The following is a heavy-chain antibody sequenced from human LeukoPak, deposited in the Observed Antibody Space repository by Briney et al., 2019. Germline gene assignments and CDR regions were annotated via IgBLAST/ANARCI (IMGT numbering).Heavy chain of an antibody. CDR3: AREGGAVAAAAGNDY. Sequence: PGGSLRLSCAASGFTFSSYSMNWVRQAPGQGLEWVSSISSSSSYIYYADSVKGRFTISRDNAKNSLYLQMNSLRAEGTAVYYCAREGGAVAAAAGNDYWGQGTLVTVSS. CDR2: ISSSSSYI. J-gene: IGHJ4*02. CDR1: GFTFSSYS. D-gene: IGHD6-13*01. V-gene: IGHV3-21*01.